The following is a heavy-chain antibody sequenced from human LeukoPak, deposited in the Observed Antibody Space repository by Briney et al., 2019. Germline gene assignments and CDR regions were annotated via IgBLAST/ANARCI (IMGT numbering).Heavy chain of an antibody. CDR1: GYTFTGYY. V-gene: IGHV1-2*02. CDR2: INPNSGGT. Sequence: GASVKVSCKASGYTFTGYYMHWVRQAPGQGLEWMGWINPNSGGTNYGQKFQGRVTMTRDTSISTAYMELRRLRSDDTAVYYCARDAPDPEVAGEGATPSYYFDYWGQGTLVTVSS. CDR3: ARDAPDPEVAGEGATPSYYFDY. J-gene: IGHJ4*02. D-gene: IGHD1-26*01.